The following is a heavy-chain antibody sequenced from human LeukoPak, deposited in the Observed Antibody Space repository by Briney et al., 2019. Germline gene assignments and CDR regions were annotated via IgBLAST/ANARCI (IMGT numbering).Heavy chain of an antibody. V-gene: IGHV1-8*01. J-gene: IGHJ6*03. Sequence: ASVKVSCKASGYTFTSYDINWVLQATGQGLEWMGWMNPNSGNTGYAQKFQGRVTMTGNTSISTAYMELSSLRSEDTAVYYCATHYGSGSPRAYYYYYMDVWGKGTTVTVSS. CDR2: MNPNSGNT. CDR3: ATHYGSGSPRAYYYYYMDV. D-gene: IGHD3-10*01. CDR1: GYTFTSYD.